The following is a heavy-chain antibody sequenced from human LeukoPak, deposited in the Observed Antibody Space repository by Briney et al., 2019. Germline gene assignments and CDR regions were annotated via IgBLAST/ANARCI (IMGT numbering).Heavy chain of an antibody. D-gene: IGHD4-17*01. CDR2: INPNSGGT. CDR1: GYTFTGYY. V-gene: IGHV1-2*02. CDR3: ARVGSTMTTVTTGDY. Sequence: ASVKVSCKASGYTFTGYYMHWVRQAPGQGLEWMGWINPNSGGTNYAQKFQGRVTMTRDTSISTAYMELSRLRSEDTAVYYCARVGSTMTTVTTGDYWGQGTLVTVSS. J-gene: IGHJ4*02.